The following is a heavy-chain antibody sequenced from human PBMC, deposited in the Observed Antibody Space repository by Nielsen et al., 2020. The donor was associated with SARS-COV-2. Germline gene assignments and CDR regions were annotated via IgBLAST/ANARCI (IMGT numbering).Heavy chain of an antibody. V-gene: IGHV1-8*01. CDR2: MNPNSGNT. Sequence: ASVKVSCKASGYTFTSYDINWVRQATGQGLEWMGWMNPNSGNTGYAQKFQGRVTITADESTSTACMELSSLRSEDTAVYYCARDLGVVGATDGVFDYWGQGTLITVSS. CDR3: ARDLGVVGATDGVFDY. CDR1: GYTFTSYD. D-gene: IGHD1-26*01. J-gene: IGHJ4*02.